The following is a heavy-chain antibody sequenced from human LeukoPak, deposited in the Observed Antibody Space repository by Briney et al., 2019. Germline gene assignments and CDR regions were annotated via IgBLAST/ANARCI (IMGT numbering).Heavy chain of an antibody. D-gene: IGHD2-2*01. CDR2: IYYSGST. CDR1: GGSISSGDYY. CDR3: ARHGAGYCSSTSCLENWFDP. Sequence: SQTLSLTCTVSGGSISSGDYYWSWIRQPPGKGLEWIGYIYYSGSTYYNPSLKSRVTISVDTSKNQFSLKLSSVTAADTAVYYCARHGAGYCSSTSCLENWFDPWGQGTLVTVSS. V-gene: IGHV4-30-4*01. J-gene: IGHJ5*02.